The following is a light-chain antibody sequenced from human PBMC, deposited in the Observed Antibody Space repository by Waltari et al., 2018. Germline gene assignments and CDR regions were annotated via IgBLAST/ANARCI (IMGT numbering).Light chain of an antibody. CDR1: SSDAGGYNY. Sequence: QSALTQPASVSGSPGQSITISCTGTSSDAGGYNYVPGYQQHPGKAPKLMIYDVSNRPSGVSNRFSGSKSGNTASLTISGLQAEDEADYYCSSYTSSSTLVFGGGTKLTVL. CDR3: SSYTSSSTLV. V-gene: IGLV2-14*03. J-gene: IGLJ2*01. CDR2: DVS.